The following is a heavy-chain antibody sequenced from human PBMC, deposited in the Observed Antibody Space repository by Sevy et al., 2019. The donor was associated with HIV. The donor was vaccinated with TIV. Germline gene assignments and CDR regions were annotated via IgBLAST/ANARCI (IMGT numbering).Heavy chain of an antibody. V-gene: IGHV3-33*01. CDR2: IWYDGSNK. CDR3: AGHYSSGRISGGRWFDP. D-gene: IGHD6-19*01. CDR1: GFTFSNYG. Sequence: GGSLRLSCAASGFTFSNYGMHWVRQAPGKGLEWVALIWYDGSNKYYADSVKGRFTISRDNSKNTLYLQMNSLRAEDTAVYYCAGHYSSGRISGGRWFDPWAQGTLVTVSS. J-gene: IGHJ5*02.